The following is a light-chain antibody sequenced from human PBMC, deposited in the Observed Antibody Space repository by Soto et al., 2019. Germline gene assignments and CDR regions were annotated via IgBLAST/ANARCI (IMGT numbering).Light chain of an antibody. V-gene: IGKV1-5*03. J-gene: IGKJ1*01. CDR3: QQYYSRES. CDR2: KTS. CDR1: QAVNPW. Sequence: DIQMTQPPSIVSASVGDTVTITCRASQAVNPWLAWHQQKPGKVPRVLIYKTSDLENGVPSRFSGSGSGTEYTLTISNLQPDDFATYYCQQYYSRESFGQGTKV.